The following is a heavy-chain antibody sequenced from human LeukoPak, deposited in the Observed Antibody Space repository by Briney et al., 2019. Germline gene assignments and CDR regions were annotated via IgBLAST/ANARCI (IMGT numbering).Heavy chain of an antibody. V-gene: IGHV3-23*01. D-gene: IGHD2-15*01. CDR2: ISGGGGGT. Sequence: GGSLRLSCAASGFTFSSYAMSWVRQAPGKGLEWVSGISGGGGGTYYADSVKGHFTISRDNSKKTMYLQMKSLRAEDTAVYYCAKSEMYCHGGICYPFCYMDVWGKGTTVTVSS. CDR1: GFTFSSYA. CDR3: AKSEMYCHGGICYPFCYMDV. J-gene: IGHJ6*03.